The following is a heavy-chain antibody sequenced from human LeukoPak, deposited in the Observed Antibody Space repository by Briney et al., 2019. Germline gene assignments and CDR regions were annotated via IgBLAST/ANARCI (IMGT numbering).Heavy chain of an antibody. CDR1: GISFSSYW. CDR2: IKEDGSEK. J-gene: IGHJ4*02. V-gene: IGHV3-7*01. D-gene: IGHD3-22*01. Sequence: PGGSLRLSCAASGISFSSYWMSWVRQAPGKGLEWVANIKEDGSEKNYVDSVKGRFTISRDNAKNSLYLQMNSLRAEDTAVYYCARKDSSPRTFDYWGQGTLVTVSS. CDR3: ARKDSSPRTFDY.